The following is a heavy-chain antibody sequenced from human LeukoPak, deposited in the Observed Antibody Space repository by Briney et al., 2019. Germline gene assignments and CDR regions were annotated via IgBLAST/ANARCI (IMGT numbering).Heavy chain of an antibody. CDR3: ASRAATLDYFDY. CDR2: ISGGST. Sequence: GGSLRLSCAASGFTFSSYAMSWVRQAPGKGLEWVSAISGGSTYYADSVKGRFTISRDNSKNTLYLQMNSLRAEDTAVYYCASRAATLDYFDYWGQGTLVTVSS. V-gene: IGHV3-23*01. D-gene: IGHD2-15*01. J-gene: IGHJ4*02. CDR1: GFTFSSYA.